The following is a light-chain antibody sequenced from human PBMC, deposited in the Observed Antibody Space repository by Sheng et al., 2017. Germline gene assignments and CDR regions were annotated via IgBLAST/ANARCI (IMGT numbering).Light chain of an antibody. CDR1: ESLVYSDGNTH. CDR2: KVS. Sequence: DVVMTQSPLSLPVTLGQPASFSCRSSESLVYSDGNTHLHWFHQRPGQSPRRLIYKVSSRDSGVPDRFSGSGSGTEFTLTISSLQPDDFATYYCLQYDNYSPWSFGQGTKVEIK. V-gene: IGKV2-30*01. CDR3: LQYDNYSPWS. J-gene: IGKJ1*01.